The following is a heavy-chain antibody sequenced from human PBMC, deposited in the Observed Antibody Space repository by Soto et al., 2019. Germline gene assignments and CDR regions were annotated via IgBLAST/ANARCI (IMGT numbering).Heavy chain of an antibody. Sequence: GGSLRLSWAASGFTFSSYSMSWVRQAPGKGLEWVSAISGSGVSTYYADSVKGRFTISRDNSKNTLYLQMNSLRAEDTAVYYCSKDHGVLRYFDWSRTNAFEIWGQGTIVTASS. D-gene: IGHD3-9*01. CDR3: SKDHGVLRYFDWSRTNAFEI. V-gene: IGHV3-23*01. CDR1: GFTFSSYS. J-gene: IGHJ3*02. CDR2: ISGSGVST.